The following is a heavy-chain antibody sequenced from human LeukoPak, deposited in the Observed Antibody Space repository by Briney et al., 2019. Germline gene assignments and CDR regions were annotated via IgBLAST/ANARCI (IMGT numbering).Heavy chain of an antibody. Sequence: GASVKVSCKASGGTFSSYAISWVRQAPGQGLEWMGRIIPIFGTANYAQKFQGRVTITTDESTSTAYMELSSLRSEDTAVYYCASLPLTVVGATAPAYPFDYWGQGTLVTVSS. V-gene: IGHV1-69*05. CDR1: GGTFSSYA. CDR3: ASLPLTVVGATAPAYPFDY. J-gene: IGHJ4*02. CDR2: IIPIFGTA. D-gene: IGHD1-26*01.